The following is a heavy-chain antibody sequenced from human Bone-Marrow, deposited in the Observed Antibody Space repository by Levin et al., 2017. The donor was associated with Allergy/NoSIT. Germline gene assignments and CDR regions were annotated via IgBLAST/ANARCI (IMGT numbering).Heavy chain of an antibody. V-gene: IGHV1-69*06. CDR2: IIPIFGTT. CDR1: GGTFSHYA. CDR3: ARDLGFFGHLNWFDP. J-gene: IGHJ5*02. Sequence: KISCKASGGTFSHYAISWVRQAPGQGLEWMGGIIPIFGTTNYAQKFQGRVTITADKSTNTAYMELTTLTSGDTAVYYCARDLGFFGHLNWFDPWGQGTLVIVSS. D-gene: IGHD3/OR15-3a*01.